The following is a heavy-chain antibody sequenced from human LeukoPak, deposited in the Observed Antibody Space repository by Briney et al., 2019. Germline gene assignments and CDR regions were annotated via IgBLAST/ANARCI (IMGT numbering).Heavy chain of an antibody. J-gene: IGHJ6*02. Sequence: GSLRLSCAASGFTFSSYGMHWVRQAPGKGLEWVAVIWYDGSNKYYADSVKGRFTISRDNSKNTLYLRMNSLRAEDTAGYYCGRDQNYYSGMDVWGQGTTVPVSS. CDR1: GFTFSSYG. V-gene: IGHV3-33*01. CDR3: GRDQNYYSGMDV. CDR2: IWYDGSNK.